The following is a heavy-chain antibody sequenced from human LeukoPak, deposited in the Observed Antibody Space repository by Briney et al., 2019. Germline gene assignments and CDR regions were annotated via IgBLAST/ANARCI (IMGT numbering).Heavy chain of an antibody. CDR2: INPNSGGT. Sequence: ASVKVCCKASGYTFTGYYMHWVRQAPGQGLEWMGWINPNSGGTNYAQKFQGRVTMTRDTSISTAYMELSRLRSDDTAVYYCARDPVHYDSSAPNGYWGQGTLVTVSS. D-gene: IGHD3-22*01. CDR1: GYTFTGYY. V-gene: IGHV1-2*02. CDR3: ARDPVHYDSSAPNGY. J-gene: IGHJ4*02.